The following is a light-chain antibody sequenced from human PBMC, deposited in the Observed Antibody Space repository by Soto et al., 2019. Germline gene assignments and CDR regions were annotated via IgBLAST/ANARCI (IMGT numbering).Light chain of an antibody. CDR2: DND. CDR3: GAWDNRLTVVL. CDR1: SSNIGRNS. Sequence: QSALTQPPSLSAAPGQKVTISCSGSSSNIGRNSVSWYQHLPGTAPKLLIYDNDKRPSGIPDRFSGSKSGTSATLGITGLQTGDAADYYCGAWDNRLTVVLFGGGTKVTV. V-gene: IGLV1-51*01. J-gene: IGLJ2*01.